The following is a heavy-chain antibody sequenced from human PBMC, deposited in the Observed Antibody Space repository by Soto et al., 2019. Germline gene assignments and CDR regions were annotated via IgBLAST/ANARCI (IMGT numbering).Heavy chain of an antibody. J-gene: IGHJ4*02. CDR2: ISYDGSKS. CDR3: ARDSYSSGYLSPPRD. Sequence: QVQLVESGGGVIQPGRSLRLSCAASGFTFSTSAMHWVRQAPGKGLEWMTVISYDGSKSHYADSVKGRFTISRDNSKNTLYLQMNSLRADDTALYYCARDSYSSGYLSPPRDWGQGVQVTVSS. D-gene: IGHD5-18*01. V-gene: IGHV3-30-3*01. CDR1: GFTFSTSA.